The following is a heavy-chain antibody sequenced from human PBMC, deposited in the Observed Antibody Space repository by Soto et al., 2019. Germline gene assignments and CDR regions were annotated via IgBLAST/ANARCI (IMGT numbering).Heavy chain of an antibody. CDR3: ARHSDPETIVVVLAAIDY. D-gene: IGHD2-15*01. CDR2: IYYSGST. V-gene: IGHV4-39*01. CDR1: GGSISSSSYY. J-gene: IGHJ4*02. Sequence: SETLSLTCTVSGGSISSSSYYWGWIRQPPGKGLEWIGSIYYSGSTYYNPSLKSRVTISVDTSKNQFSLKLSSVTAADTAVYYCARHSDPETIVVVLAAIDYWAQGTLVTVSS.